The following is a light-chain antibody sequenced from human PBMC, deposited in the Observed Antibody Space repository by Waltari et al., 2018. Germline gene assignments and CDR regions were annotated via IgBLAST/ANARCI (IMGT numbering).Light chain of an antibody. CDR2: DAS. V-gene: IGKV3-11*01. CDR1: KSASVY. CDR3: QQRNNWPLS. Sequence: IGLTQSPATLSLSPGERATLSCRANKSASVYLAWYPQKPGQAPRRLLYDASNRATGIPARCSASGSGTDFTLTISSLEPEDSAVYYCQQRNNWPLSFGGGTKVEIK. J-gene: IGKJ4*01.